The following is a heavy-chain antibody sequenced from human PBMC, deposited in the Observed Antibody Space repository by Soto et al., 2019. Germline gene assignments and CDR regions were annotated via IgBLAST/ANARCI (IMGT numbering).Heavy chain of an antibody. V-gene: IGHV3-30-3*01. CDR2: IAYDGINK. J-gene: IGHJ6*02. CDR3: ARGDQYDILLRYYAMDV. D-gene: IGHD2-15*01. Sequence: QVQLVESGGGVVQPGTSLRLSCVASGFTFSKFDMHWIRQTPDKRLQWVAFIAYDGINKYYTGSVKGRFTVSRDTSKSTVSLQMNNLALEDTATYFCARGDQYDILLRYYAMDVWGLGTTVTISS. CDR1: GFTFSKFD.